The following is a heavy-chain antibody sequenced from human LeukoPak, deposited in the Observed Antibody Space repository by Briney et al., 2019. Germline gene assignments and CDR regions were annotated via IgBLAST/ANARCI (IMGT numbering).Heavy chain of an antibody. Sequence: GGSLRLSCAASGSSLSNYAMSWVRQAPGKRLEWVSGISGSGYNADSVKGRFIISRDNSKNTLYLQMNNLRAEDTAVYYCAKLLRNNYGGDYWGHGTLVTVSS. V-gene: IGHV3-23*01. CDR1: GSSLSNYA. J-gene: IGHJ4*01. CDR3: AKLLRNNYGGDY. D-gene: IGHD4/OR15-4a*01. CDR2: ISGSG.